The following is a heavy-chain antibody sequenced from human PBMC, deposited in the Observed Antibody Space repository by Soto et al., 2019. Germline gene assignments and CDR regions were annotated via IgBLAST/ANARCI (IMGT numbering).Heavy chain of an antibody. D-gene: IGHD6-13*01. CDR3: AKDTIGRWYGPFDY. J-gene: IGHJ4*02. Sequence: GGSLRLSCAASGFTFSSYAMSWVRQAPGKGLEWVSAISGIGGSTYYADSVKGRFTISRDNSKNTLYLQMNSLRAEDTAVYYCAKDTIGRWYGPFDYWGQGTLVTVSS. V-gene: IGHV3-23*01. CDR2: ISGIGGST. CDR1: GFTFSSYA.